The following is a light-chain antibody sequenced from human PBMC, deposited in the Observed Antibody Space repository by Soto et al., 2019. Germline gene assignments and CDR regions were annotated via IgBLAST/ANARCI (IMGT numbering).Light chain of an antibody. J-gene: IGKJ2*01. CDR3: QQFGNSPVLYT. V-gene: IGKV3-20*01. CDR1: QSVSSSF. Sequence: EIVLTQSPGTLSLSPGQSATLPCRASQSVSSSFLFWYQQKPRQAHRLLISAASTRATGIPDRFSGSGSGTDFSLTIGRLGPEDFAVYYGQQFGNSPVLYTVGQGTKLEIK. CDR2: AAS.